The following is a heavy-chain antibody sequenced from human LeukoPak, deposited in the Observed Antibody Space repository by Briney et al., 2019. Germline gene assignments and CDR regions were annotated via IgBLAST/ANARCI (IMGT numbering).Heavy chain of an antibody. CDR3: ARPYYYDSRIDP. V-gene: IGHV4-30-4*01. CDR2: MYYSGST. J-gene: IGHJ5*02. CDR1: GGSISSGDYY. Sequence: SETLSLTCTVSGGSISSGDYYWSWIRQPPGKGLEWIAYMYYSGSTYYNPSLKSRVTMSADTSKNQLSLKLSSVTAADTAVYYCARPYYYDSRIDPWGQGILVTVYS. D-gene: IGHD3-22*01.